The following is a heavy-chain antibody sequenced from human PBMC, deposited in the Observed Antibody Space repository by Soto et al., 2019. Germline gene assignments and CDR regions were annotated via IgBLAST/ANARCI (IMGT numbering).Heavy chain of an antibody. CDR3: AKNYYFDN. Sequence: RLSCAASGFTFSNYAMNWGRQAPGKGLEWVLSIGIGGDTNYADSVKGRFTISRDNSRDTLYLQMNSLRAEDTALYYCAKNYYFDNWGQGTLVTVSS. V-gene: IGHV3-23*01. CDR2: IGIGGDT. CDR1: GFTFSNYA. J-gene: IGHJ4*02.